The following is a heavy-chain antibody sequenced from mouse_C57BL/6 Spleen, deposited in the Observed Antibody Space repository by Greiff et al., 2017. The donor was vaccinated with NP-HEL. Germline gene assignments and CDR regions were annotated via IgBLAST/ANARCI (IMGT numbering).Heavy chain of an antibody. CDR1: GYAFSSSW. CDR2: IYPGDGDT. D-gene: IGHD2-1*01. Sequence: VQLQQSGPELVKPGASVKISCKASGYAFSSSWMNWVKQRPGKGLEWIGRIYPGDGDTNYNGKFKGKATLTADKSSSTAYMQLSSLTSEDSAVYFCARSGGNHAMDYWGQGTSVTVSS. J-gene: IGHJ4*01. V-gene: IGHV1-82*01. CDR3: ARSGGNHAMDY.